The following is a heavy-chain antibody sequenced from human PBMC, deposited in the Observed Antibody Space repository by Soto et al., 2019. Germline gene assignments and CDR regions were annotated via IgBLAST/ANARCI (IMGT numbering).Heavy chain of an antibody. V-gene: IGHV3-21*01. Sequence: GGSLRLSCAASGFTFSSYSMNWVRQAPGKGLEWVSSISSSSSYIYYADSVKGRFTISRDNAKNSLYLQMNSLRAEDTAVYYCARDLRSYGSGSYYNPVRLGYWGQGTLVTVSS. J-gene: IGHJ4*02. D-gene: IGHD3-10*01. CDR2: ISSSSSYI. CDR1: GFTFSSYS. CDR3: ARDLRSYGSGSYYNPVRLGY.